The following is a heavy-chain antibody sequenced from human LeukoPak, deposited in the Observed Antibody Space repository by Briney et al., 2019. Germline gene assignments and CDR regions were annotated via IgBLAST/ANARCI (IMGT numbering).Heavy chain of an antibody. Sequence: GASVKVSCKASGGTFSSYAISWVRQAPGQGLEWMGRIIPILGIANYAQKFQGRVTITADKSTSTAYMELSSLRSEDTAVYYCARGVVVPAYTSGFDPWGQGTLVTVSS. CDR1: GGTFSSYA. CDR3: ARGVVVPAYTSGFDP. CDR2: IIPILGIA. V-gene: IGHV1-69*04. J-gene: IGHJ5*02. D-gene: IGHD2-2*01.